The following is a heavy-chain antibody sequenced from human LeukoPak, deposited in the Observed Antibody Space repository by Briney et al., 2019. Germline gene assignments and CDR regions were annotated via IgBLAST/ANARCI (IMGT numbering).Heavy chain of an antibody. CDR3: AKRGVVIRVILVGFHKEAYYFDS. D-gene: IGHD3-22*01. CDR1: GITLSYYG. CDR2: LGGSGGTT. Sequence: GGSLRLSCAVSGITLSYYGMSWVRQAPGKGLEWVAGLGGSGGTTNYADSVKGRFTISRDNRKNTLYLQMNSLRAEDTAVYFCAKRGVVIRVILVGFHKEAYYFDSWGQGALVTVSS. J-gene: IGHJ4*02. V-gene: IGHV3-23*01.